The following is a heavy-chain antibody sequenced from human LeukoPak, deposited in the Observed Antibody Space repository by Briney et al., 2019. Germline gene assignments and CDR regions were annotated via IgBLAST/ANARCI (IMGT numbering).Heavy chain of an antibody. CDR3: AKEDVVAAVPHPFQH. CDR1: GFTFSSYS. Sequence: GGSLRLSCAASGFTFSSYSMNWVRQAPGKGLEWVSSITSSGDYIYYADSMKGRFTISRDNAKSSLFLQMNSLGAEDTAVYFCAKEDVVAAVPHPFQHWGQGTLVTVSS. J-gene: IGHJ1*01. V-gene: IGHV3-21*01. CDR2: ITSSGDYI. D-gene: IGHD2-2*01.